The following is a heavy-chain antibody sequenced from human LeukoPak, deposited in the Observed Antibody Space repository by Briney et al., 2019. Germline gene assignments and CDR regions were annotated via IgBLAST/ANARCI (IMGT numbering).Heavy chain of an antibody. V-gene: IGHV1-18*01. CDR2: ISAYNGNT. J-gene: IGHJ5*02. CDR3: ARHGGVVVPAANWFDP. D-gene: IGHD2-2*01. CDR1: GYTFTSYG. Sequence: GASVKVSCKASGYTFTSYGISWVRQAPGQGLEWMGWISAYNGNTNYAQKLQGRVTMTTDTSTSTAYMELSRLRSDDTAVYYCARHGGVVVPAANWFDPWGQGTLVTVSS.